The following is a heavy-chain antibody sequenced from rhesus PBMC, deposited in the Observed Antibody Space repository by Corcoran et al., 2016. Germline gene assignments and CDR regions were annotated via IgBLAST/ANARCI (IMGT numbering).Heavy chain of an antibody. CDR2: IYGSGGGT. J-gene: IGHJ3*01. CDR1: GGSISDDYY. CDR3: AREGYSYSHDACDF. Sequence: QVQLQESGPGLVKPSETLSLTCAVSGGSISDDYYWSWIRPPPGKGLEWIGYIYGSGGGTNYNPSRKNRGTISIDTSKNQFSLKLSSVTAADTAVYDCAREGYSYSHDACDFWGQGLRVTVSS. D-gene: IGHD5-12*01. V-gene: IGHV4-106*01.